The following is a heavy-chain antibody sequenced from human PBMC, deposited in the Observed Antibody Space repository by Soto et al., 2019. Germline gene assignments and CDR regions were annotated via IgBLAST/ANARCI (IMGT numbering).Heavy chain of an antibody. D-gene: IGHD5-18*01. J-gene: IGHJ6*02. CDR1: GYTFTAYS. CDR3: TTSIQLWLRYYYYGMDV. Sequence: ASGYTFTAYSMHWVRQAPGKGLEWVGRIKSKTDGGTTDYAAPVKGRFTISRDDSKNTLYLQMNSLKTEDTAVYYCTTSIQLWLRYYYYGMDVWGQGTTVTVSS. CDR2: IKSKTDGGTT. V-gene: IGHV3-15*01.